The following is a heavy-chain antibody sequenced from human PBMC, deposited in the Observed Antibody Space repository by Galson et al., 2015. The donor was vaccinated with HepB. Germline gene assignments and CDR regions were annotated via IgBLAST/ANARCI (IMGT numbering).Heavy chain of an antibody. Sequence: SLRLSCAASGFTFSTYWMHWVRQTPGEGLVWVSRINGDGSSTAYADSVKGRFTISKDNSQNTLYLQMSSLRAEDTATYYCAKGAYYYGMDVWGQGTTVTVSS. CDR1: GFTFSTYW. CDR3: AKGAYYYGMDV. J-gene: IGHJ6*02. CDR2: INGDGSST. V-gene: IGHV3-74*01.